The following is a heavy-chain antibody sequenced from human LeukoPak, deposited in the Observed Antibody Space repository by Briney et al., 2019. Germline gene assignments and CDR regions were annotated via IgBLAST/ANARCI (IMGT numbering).Heavy chain of an antibody. D-gene: IGHD3-22*01. CDR1: GYTFTGYY. J-gene: IGHJ4*02. CDR2: INPNSGRT. V-gene: IGHV1-2*02. CDR3: AKGGLYYYDSSGYAEY. Sequence: ASVKVSCEASGYTFTGYYMHWVRQAPGQGLEWMGWINPNSGRTNYAQKFQGRVTMTGDTSISTAYMELNRLRSDDTAVYYCAKGGLYYYDSSGYAEYWGQGTQVTVSS.